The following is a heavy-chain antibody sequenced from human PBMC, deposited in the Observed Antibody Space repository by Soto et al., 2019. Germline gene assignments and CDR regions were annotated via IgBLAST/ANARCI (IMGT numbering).Heavy chain of an antibody. CDR2: IWWDGSTK. CDR3: ARLPRSSSSFYYYYGMDV. CDR1: GFTFSSSG. V-gene: IGHV3-33*01. D-gene: IGHD6-6*01. Sequence: QVQLVESGGGVVQPGRSLRLSCAASGFTFSSSGMHLVRQAPGKGLEWLAVIWWDGSTKYYADSVKGRFTISRDNSKNTLYLQMNSLRAEDTAVYYCARLPRSSSSFYYYYGMDVWGQGTTVTVSS. J-gene: IGHJ6*02.